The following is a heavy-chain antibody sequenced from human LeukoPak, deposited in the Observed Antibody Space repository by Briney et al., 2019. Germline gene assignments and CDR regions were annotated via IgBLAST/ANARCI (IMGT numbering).Heavy chain of an antibody. Sequence: SETLSLTCTVSGGSISSSSYYWGWIRQPPGKGLEWIGSIYYSGSTYYNPSLKSRVTISVDTSKNQFSLKLSSVTAADTAVYYCARLEGSGSSTFDYWGQGTLVTVSS. V-gene: IGHV4-39*01. CDR1: GGSISSSSYY. CDR3: ARLEGSGSSTFDY. J-gene: IGHJ4*02. CDR2: IYYSGST. D-gene: IGHD3-10*01.